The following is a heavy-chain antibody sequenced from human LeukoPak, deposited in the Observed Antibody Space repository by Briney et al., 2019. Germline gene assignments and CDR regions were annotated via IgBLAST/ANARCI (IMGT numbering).Heavy chain of an antibody. CDR3: ARGVSSSWYRGYYFDY. CDR2: INHSGST. CDR1: GGSFSGYY. D-gene: IGHD6-13*01. Sequence: SETLSLTCAVYGGSFSGYYWSWIRQPPGKGLEWIGEINHSGSTNYNPSLKSRVTISVDTSKNQFSLKLSSVTAADTAVYYCARGVSSSWYRGYYFDYWGQGTLVTVSS. V-gene: IGHV4-34*01. J-gene: IGHJ4*02.